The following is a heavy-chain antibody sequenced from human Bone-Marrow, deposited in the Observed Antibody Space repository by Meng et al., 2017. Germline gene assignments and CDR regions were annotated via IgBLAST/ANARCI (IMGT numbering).Heavy chain of an antibody. CDR1: GFIFSAYA. CDR3: AKEMDSKGLFDY. CDR2: ISGSAGST. V-gene: IGHV3-23*01. D-gene: IGHD4-11*01. J-gene: IGHJ4*02. Sequence: EVQLLESGGGLVQPGGSLRLYCPASGFIFSAYAMSWVRQAPGKGLEWVSAISGSAGSTYYADSMKGRFTISRDNFKNTLYLQMNSLRAEDTAVYYCAKEMDSKGLFDYWGQGTLVTVSS.